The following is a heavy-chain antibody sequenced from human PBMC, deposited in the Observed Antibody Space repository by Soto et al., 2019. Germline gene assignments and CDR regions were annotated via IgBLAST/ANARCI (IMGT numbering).Heavy chain of an antibody. D-gene: IGHD3-16*01. CDR3: VRDRGRLYYYYHGMDV. J-gene: IGHJ6*02. Sequence: QVQLVESGGGAVQPGRSLRLSCAASGFLFNNYDMHWVRQAPGEGLEWVAVMSYDESNEYYADSLKGRFTISRDNSKNTLYLQMNSLRVEDTAVYYCVRDRGRLYYYYHGMDVWGRGTTVTVSS. CDR2: MSYDESNE. CDR1: GFLFNNYD. V-gene: IGHV3-30*03.